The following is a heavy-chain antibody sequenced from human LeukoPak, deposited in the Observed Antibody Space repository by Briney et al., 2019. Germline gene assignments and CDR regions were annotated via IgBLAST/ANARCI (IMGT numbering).Heavy chain of an antibody. CDR1: GFTVSNYW. CDR3: AREGVRGVILDY. Sequence: GGSLRLSCAASGFTVSNYWMSWVRQTPGKGLVWISRINGDGRTISYADSVKGRFTISRDNAKNTVSLQMNSLRGEDTAVYYCAREGVRGVILDYWGQGTLVTVSS. V-gene: IGHV3-74*01. CDR2: INGDGRTI. J-gene: IGHJ4*02. D-gene: IGHD3-10*01.